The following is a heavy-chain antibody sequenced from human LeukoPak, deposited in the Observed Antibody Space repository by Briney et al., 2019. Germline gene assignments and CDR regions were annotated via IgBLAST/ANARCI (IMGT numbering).Heavy chain of an antibody. Sequence: GESLKISCKGSGYSFTSYWIGWVRQMPGKDLEWMGIIYPGDSDTRYSPSFQGQVTISADKSISTAYLQWSSLKASDTAMYYCARTEIASITIFGVVIGNWFDPWGQGTLVTVSS. J-gene: IGHJ5*02. D-gene: IGHD3-3*01. CDR2: IYPGDSDT. CDR1: GYSFTSYW. V-gene: IGHV5-51*01. CDR3: ARTEIASITIFGVVIGNWFDP.